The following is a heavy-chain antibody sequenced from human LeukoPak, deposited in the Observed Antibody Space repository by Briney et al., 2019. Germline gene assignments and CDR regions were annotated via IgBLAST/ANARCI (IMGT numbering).Heavy chain of an antibody. Sequence: PGGSLRLSCAASGFAFSDHYMDWVRQAPGKGLEWVGRTRNKANSYTTEYAASVKGRFTISRDDSKNSLYLQMNSLKTEDTALYYCARGYLVGANGVFDYWGQGTLVTVSS. D-gene: IGHD1-26*01. V-gene: IGHV3-72*01. CDR1: GFAFSDHY. CDR2: TRNKANSYTT. CDR3: ARGYLVGANGVFDY. J-gene: IGHJ4*02.